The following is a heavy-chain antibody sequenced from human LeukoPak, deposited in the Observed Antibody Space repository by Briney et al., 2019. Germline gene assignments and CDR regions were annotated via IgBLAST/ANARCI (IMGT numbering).Heavy chain of an antibody. J-gene: IGHJ4*02. V-gene: IGHV1-2*02. CDR3: ASDAGIVGATPRYYFDY. CDR1: GYTFTGYY. D-gene: IGHD1-26*01. CDR2: INPNSGGT. Sequence: ASVKVSCKASGYTFTGYYMHWMRQAPGQGLEWMGWINPNSGGTNYAQKFQGRVTMTRDTSISTAYMELSRLRSDDTAVYYCASDAGIVGATPRYYFDYWGQGTLVTVSS.